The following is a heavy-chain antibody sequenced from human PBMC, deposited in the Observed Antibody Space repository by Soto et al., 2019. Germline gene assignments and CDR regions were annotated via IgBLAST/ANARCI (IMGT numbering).Heavy chain of an antibody. Sequence: GASVKVSCKASGHTFTSYVIHWVRQAPGQGLEWMGWINADNGNTKYSQNFQGRVTITRDTSASTAYMELSSLRSEDTAVYYCARSIVVVTALDYWGQGTLVTVSS. J-gene: IGHJ4*02. D-gene: IGHD2-21*02. V-gene: IGHV1-3*01. CDR1: GHTFTSYV. CDR2: INADNGNT. CDR3: ARSIVVVTALDY.